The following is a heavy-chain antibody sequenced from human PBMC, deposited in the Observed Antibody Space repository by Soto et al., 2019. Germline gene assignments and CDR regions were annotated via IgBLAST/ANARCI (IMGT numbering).Heavy chain of an antibody. CDR1: GYTSTSYY. CDR2: INPSGGST. Sequence: ASVKVSCKASGYTSTSYYMHWVRQAPGQGLEWMGIINPSGGSTSYAQKFQGRVTMTRDTSTSTVYMELSSLRSEDTAVYYCARDPVAGTYYYYGMDVWGQGTTVTVSS. CDR3: ARDPVAGTYYYYGMDV. V-gene: IGHV1-46*01. J-gene: IGHJ6*02. D-gene: IGHD6-19*01.